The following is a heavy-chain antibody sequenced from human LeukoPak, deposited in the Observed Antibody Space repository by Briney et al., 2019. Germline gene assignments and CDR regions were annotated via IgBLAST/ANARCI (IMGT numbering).Heavy chain of an antibody. D-gene: IGHD5-12*01. CDR3: AKSRYGGYGPIDY. Sequence: EWSLTLSCVSTGFTFIRYGYYGVSQAPAKGLEGVALIRFDGSNKYYADSVKGRFTISRDNSKNTLYLQMNSLRAEDTAVYYCAKSRYGGYGPIDYWGQGTLVTVSS. CDR2: IRFDGSNK. CDR1: GFTFIRYG. J-gene: IGHJ4*02. V-gene: IGHV3-30*02.